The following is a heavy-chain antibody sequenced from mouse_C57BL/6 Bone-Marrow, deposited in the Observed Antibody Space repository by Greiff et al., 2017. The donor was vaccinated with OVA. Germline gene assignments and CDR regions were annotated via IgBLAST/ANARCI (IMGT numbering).Heavy chain of an antibody. D-gene: IGHD2-1*01. Sequence: VQLQQPGAELVKPGASVKMSCKASGYTFTSYWITWVKQRPGQGLEWIGDIYPGSGSTNYNEKFKSKATLTVDPSSSTAYMQLSSLTSEDSAVYYCAKEEIYYGNYVGDYFDYWGQGTTLTVSS. CDR2: IYPGSGST. CDR3: AKEEIYYGNYVGDYFDY. CDR1: GYTFTSYW. J-gene: IGHJ2*01. V-gene: IGHV1-55*01.